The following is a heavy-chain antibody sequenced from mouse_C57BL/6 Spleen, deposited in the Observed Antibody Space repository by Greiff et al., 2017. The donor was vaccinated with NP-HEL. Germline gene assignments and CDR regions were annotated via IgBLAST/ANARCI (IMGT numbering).Heavy chain of an antibody. Sequence: QVQLQQPGAELVKPGASVKLSCKASGYTFTSYWMHWVKQRPGRGLEWIGRIGPNSGGTKSIERFKRKATLTVDKPSSTAYMQLSSLTSEDSAVYYCARGETTPWYFDVWGTGTTVTVSS. CDR2: IGPNSGGT. V-gene: IGHV1-72*01. J-gene: IGHJ1*03. D-gene: IGHD5-5*01. CDR1: GYTFTSYW. CDR3: ARGETTPWYFDV.